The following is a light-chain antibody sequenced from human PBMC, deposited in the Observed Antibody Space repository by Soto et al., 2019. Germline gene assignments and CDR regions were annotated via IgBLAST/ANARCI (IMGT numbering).Light chain of an antibody. CDR3: CSYAGGYKG. J-gene: IGLJ2*01. Sequence: QSALTQPRSVSGSPGQSVTISCTGTSSGVGRYNYVFWYQQHPRKAPKLMIYDVSQRPSGVHDRFSASKSGNMASLTISGLQAEDEADDSCCSYAGGYKGFGGGTKLTVL. CDR1: SSGVGRYNY. CDR2: DVS. V-gene: IGLV2-11*01.